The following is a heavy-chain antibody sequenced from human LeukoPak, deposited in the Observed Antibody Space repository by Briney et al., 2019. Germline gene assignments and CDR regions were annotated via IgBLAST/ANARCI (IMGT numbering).Heavy chain of an antibody. CDR3: ERWSSSGWHTHGWDMDV. CDR1: AVSIISYA. CDR2: IIWGGGNR. D-gene: IGHD6-19*01. Sequence: PGWLLLSCAASAVSIISYAMSWVRHAPGEGLEGVAGIIWGGGNRSYADYVQDRLSISTDNAKSSLCLHMNRLRAPGTASYICERWSSSGWHTHGWDMDVWGKGTTVSVSS. J-gene: IGHJ6*03. V-gene: IGHV3-20*01.